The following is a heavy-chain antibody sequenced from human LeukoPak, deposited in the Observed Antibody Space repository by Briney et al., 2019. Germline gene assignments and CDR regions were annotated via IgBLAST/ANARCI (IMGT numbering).Heavy chain of an antibody. CDR3: ASPQGYDILTGYTVDY. D-gene: IGHD3-9*01. CDR2: IYHSGST. V-gene: IGHV4-38-2*02. CDR1: GYSISSGYY. Sequence: ESSETLSLTCTVSGYSISSGYYWGWIRQPPGKGLEWIGSIYHSGSTYYIPSLKSRVTISVDTSKNQFSLKLSSVTAADTAVYYCASPQGYDILTGYTVDYWGQGTLVTVSS. J-gene: IGHJ4*02.